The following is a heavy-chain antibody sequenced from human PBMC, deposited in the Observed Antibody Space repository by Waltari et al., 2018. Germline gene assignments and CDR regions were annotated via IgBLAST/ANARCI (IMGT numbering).Heavy chain of an antibody. CDR1: GFTFSSYS. V-gene: IGHV3-21*01. Sequence: EVQLVESGGGLVKPGGSMRLSCAASGFTFSSYSMNWVRQAPGKGLEWVSSISSSSSYIYYADSVKGRFTISRDNAKNSLYLQMNSLRAEDTAVYYCARDYDFWSGYYTQFPFDYWGQGTLVTVSS. J-gene: IGHJ4*02. CDR2: ISSSSSYI. D-gene: IGHD3-3*01. CDR3: ARDYDFWSGYYTQFPFDY.